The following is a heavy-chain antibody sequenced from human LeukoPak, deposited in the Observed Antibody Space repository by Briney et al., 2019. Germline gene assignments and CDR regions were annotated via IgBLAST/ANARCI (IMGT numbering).Heavy chain of an antibody. CDR1: GFTFSSYE. CDR3: ARKGGYSGYDFDY. D-gene: IGHD5-12*01. CDR2: ISSSGSTI. J-gene: IGHJ4*02. V-gene: IGHV3-48*03. Sequence: PGGSLRLSCAASGFTFSSYEMNWVRQAPGRGLEWVSYISSSGSTIYYADSVKGRFTISRDNAKNSLDLQMNSLRAEDTAVYYEARKGGYSGYDFDYGGQGTVVSVS.